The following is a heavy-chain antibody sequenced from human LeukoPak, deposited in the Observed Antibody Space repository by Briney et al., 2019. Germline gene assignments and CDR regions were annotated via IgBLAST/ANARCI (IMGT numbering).Heavy chain of an antibody. V-gene: IGHV4-34*01. D-gene: IGHD3-10*01. CDR3: ARGHYYGSGSRGAFDI. J-gene: IGHJ3*02. CDR1: GGSFSGYY. CDR2: INHSGST. Sequence: SETLSLTCAVYGGSFSGYYWSWIRQPPGKGLEWIGEINHSGSTNYNPSLKSRVTISLDTSRNQFSLRLSSVTAADTAVYYCARGHYYGSGSRGAFDIWGQGTMVTVSS.